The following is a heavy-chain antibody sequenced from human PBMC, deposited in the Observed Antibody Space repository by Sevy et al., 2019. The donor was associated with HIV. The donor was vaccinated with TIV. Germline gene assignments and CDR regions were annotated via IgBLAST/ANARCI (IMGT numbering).Heavy chain of an antibody. V-gene: IGHV3-33*01. Sequence: GGSLRLSCAASGFTFSSYGMHWVRQAPGKGLEWVAVIWYDGSNKYYADSVKGRFTISRDNSKNTLYLQMNSLRAEDTAVYYCARAGIVVAATDYFDYWGQGTLVTVSS. CDR2: IWYDGSNK. D-gene: IGHD6-19*01. CDR3: ARAGIVVAATDYFDY. CDR1: GFTFSSYG. J-gene: IGHJ4*02.